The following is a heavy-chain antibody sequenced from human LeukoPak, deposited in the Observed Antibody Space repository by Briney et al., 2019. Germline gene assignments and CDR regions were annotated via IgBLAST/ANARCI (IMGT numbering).Heavy chain of an antibody. CDR2: ISTSGNTI. J-gene: IGHJ4*02. CDR1: GFTFSSYE. V-gene: IGHV3-48*03. D-gene: IGHD6-19*01. Sequence: GGSLRLSCAASGFTFSSYEMNWVRQAPGKGLEWVSYISTSGNTIYYADSVKGRFTMSRDNAKKSLFLQMDRLRADDTAAYHCARGPLIAVTGTGYWGQGTLVTVSS. CDR3: ARGPLIAVTGTGY.